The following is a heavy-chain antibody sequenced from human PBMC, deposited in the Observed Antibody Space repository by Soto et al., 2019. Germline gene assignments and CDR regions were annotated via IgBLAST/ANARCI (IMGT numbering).Heavy chain of an antibody. V-gene: IGHV4-4*02. CDR2: IHHSTGA. D-gene: IGHD3-22*01. CDR1: GASISSSYW. CDR3: ARNDAYDMDV. J-gene: IGHJ6*02. Sequence: QVQLQESGPGLVKPSGTLSLTCAVSGASISSSYWWSWVRQPPGKGLEWIGEIHHSTGANYNPSLRSRVIISVDTSKNQLFLRVTSVTVADTAVYFCARNDAYDMDVWGLGTTVTVSS.